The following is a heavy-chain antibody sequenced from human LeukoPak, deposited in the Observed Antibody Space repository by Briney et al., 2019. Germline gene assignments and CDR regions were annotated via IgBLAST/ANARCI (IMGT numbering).Heavy chain of an antibody. CDR2: IYYSGST. J-gene: IGHJ5*02. Sequence: SETLSLTCTVSGGSISSSSYYWGWVRQPPGKGLEWIGSIYYSGSTYYNPSLKSRVTISVDTSKNQFSLKLSSVTAADTAVYYCARHGVGGYNWFDPWGQGTLVTVSS. D-gene: IGHD3-3*01. CDR1: GGSISSSSYY. V-gene: IGHV4-39*01. CDR3: ARHGVGGYNWFDP.